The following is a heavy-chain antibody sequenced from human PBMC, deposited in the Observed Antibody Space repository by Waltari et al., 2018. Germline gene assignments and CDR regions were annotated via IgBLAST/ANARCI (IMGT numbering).Heavy chain of an antibody. CDR1: GYSISSGYY. CDR2: IYHSGST. J-gene: IGHJ4*02. CDR3: ARLISDWAIDY. Sequence: QVQLQESGPGLVKPSETLSLTCAVSGYSISSGYYWGWIRQPPGKGLEWIGSIYHSGSTYYNPSLKSRVTISVDTSKNQFSLKLSSVTAADTAVYYCARLISDWAIDYWGQGTLVTVSS. D-gene: IGHD3-9*01. V-gene: IGHV4-38-2*01.